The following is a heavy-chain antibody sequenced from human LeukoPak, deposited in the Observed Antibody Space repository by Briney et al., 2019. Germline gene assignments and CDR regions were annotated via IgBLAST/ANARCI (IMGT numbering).Heavy chain of an antibody. V-gene: IGHV3-64D*06. CDR2: ISSNGGST. Sequence: AGTLRLSCSASGCTFNNYPMYWVRQPPAQGLGYVSVISSNGGSTYYADSVKGRFTITRDNSKNKLYLQMSSLRAEDTAVYYCVKGWSSSSWYTWLDPWGQGALVTVSS. D-gene: IGHD6-13*01. J-gene: IGHJ5*02. CDR1: GCTFNNYP. CDR3: VKGWSSSSWYTWLDP.